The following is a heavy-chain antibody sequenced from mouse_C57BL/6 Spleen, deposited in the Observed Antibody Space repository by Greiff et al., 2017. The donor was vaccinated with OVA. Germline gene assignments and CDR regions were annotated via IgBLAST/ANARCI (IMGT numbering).Heavy chain of an antibody. J-gene: IGHJ3*01. CDR2: IDPETGGT. CDR3: TRGDSSGPAWFAY. CDR1: GYTFTDYE. Sequence: QVQLQQSGAELVRPGASVTLSCKASGYTFTDYEMHWVKQPPVHGLEWIGAIDPETGGTAYNQKFKGKAILTADKSSSTAYMELRSLTSEDSAVYYCTRGDSSGPAWFAYWGQGTLVTVSA. D-gene: IGHD3-2*02. V-gene: IGHV1-15*01.